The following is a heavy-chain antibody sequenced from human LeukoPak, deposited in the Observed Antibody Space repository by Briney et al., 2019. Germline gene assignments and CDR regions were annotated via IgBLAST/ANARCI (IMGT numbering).Heavy chain of an antibody. CDR2: IYYSGST. J-gene: IGHJ4*02. D-gene: IGHD2-2*01. V-gene: IGHV4-59*01. CDR3: ARVSASTFGYDY. Sequence: SETPSLTCTVSGGSISSYYWSWIRQPPGKGLEWIGYIYYSGSTNYNPSLKSRVTISVDTSKNQFSLKLSSVTAADTAVYYCARVSASTFGYDYWGQGTLVTVSS. CDR1: GGSISSYY.